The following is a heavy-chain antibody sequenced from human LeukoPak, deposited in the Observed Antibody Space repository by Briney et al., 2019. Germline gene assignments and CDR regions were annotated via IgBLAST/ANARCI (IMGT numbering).Heavy chain of an antibody. Sequence: SETLSLTCTVSGGSISSHYWSWIRQPAGKGLEWIGRTSTSGSTDYNPSLKSRVTIPLDKSKNQISLKLSSVTAADTAVYYCARDLNVRDGYNHDAFDIWGQGTMVTVS. CDR2: TSTSGST. V-gene: IGHV4-4*07. J-gene: IGHJ3*02. D-gene: IGHD5-24*01. CDR1: GGSISSHY. CDR3: ARDLNVRDGYNHDAFDI.